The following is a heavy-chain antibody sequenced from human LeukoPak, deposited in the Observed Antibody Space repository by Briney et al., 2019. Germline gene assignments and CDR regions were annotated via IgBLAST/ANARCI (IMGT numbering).Heavy chain of an antibody. V-gene: IGHV3-74*01. CDR2: INSDGTTT. D-gene: IGHD1-1*01. CDR3: ARVPDWDGDLDY. CDR1: GFTFSTSW. Sequence: PGGSLRLSXAASGFTFSTSWMHWVRQAPGKGLVWVSRINSDGTTTNYADSVKGRFTISRDNAKNTLYLHMNRLRAEDTAVYYCARVPDWDGDLDYWGQGTLVTVSS. J-gene: IGHJ4*02.